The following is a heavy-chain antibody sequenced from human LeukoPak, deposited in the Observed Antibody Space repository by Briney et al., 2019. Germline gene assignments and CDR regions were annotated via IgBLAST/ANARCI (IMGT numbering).Heavy chain of an antibody. D-gene: IGHD1-26*01. CDR1: GGSISSYY. Sequence: SETLSLTCTVSGGSISSYYWSWIRQPPGKGLEWIGYIYYSGSTNYNPSLKSRVTISVDTSKNQFSPKLSSVTAADTAVYYCARDQGGSYFEGNYWGQGTLVTVSS. J-gene: IGHJ4*02. CDR3: ARDQGGSYFEGNY. CDR2: IYYSGST. V-gene: IGHV4-59*12.